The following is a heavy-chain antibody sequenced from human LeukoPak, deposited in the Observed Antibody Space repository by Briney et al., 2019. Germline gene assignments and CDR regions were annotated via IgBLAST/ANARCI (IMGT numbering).Heavy chain of an antibody. Sequence: SETLSLTCTVSGYSISSGYYWGWIRQPPGKGLEWIGSIYHSGSTYYNPSLKSRVTISVDTSKNQFSLKLSSMTAADTAVYYCARDTNFWGQGTLVTVSS. CDR1: GYSISSGYY. J-gene: IGHJ4*02. D-gene: IGHD3-3*01. V-gene: IGHV4-38-2*02. CDR3: ARDTNF. CDR2: IYHSGST.